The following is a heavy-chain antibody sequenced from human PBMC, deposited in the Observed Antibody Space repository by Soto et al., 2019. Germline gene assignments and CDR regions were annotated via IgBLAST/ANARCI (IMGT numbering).Heavy chain of an antibody. J-gene: IGHJ4*02. CDR2: ISGSDDST. V-gene: IGHV3-23*01. CDR3: AKRRSSSTFDY. CDR1: GFTFSSYA. Sequence: EVQLLESGGGLIQHGESLRLSCTASGFTFSSYAMSWVRQAPGKGLEWVSVISGSDDSTYYADSVKGRFTISRDNSKNTLYLQMNSLRAEDTAVYYCAKRRSSSTFDYWGQGTLVTVSS. D-gene: IGHD6-6*01.